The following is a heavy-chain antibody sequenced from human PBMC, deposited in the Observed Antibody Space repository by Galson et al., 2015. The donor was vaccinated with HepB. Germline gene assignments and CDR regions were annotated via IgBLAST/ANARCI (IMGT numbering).Heavy chain of an antibody. D-gene: IGHD2-2*01. J-gene: IGHJ6*02. Sequence: QSGAEVKKPGESLKTSCKGSGYRFTTYWIGWVRQMPGKGLEWMGIIYPGDSDTKYSPSFQGQVTISVDKSISTAYLQWSSLKASDTAMYYCARLTCSSFRCPLLPSYYYGMDVWGQGTTVTVSS. CDR2: IYPGDSDT. CDR1: GYRFTTYW. V-gene: IGHV5-51*03. CDR3: ARLTCSSFRCPLLPSYYYGMDV.